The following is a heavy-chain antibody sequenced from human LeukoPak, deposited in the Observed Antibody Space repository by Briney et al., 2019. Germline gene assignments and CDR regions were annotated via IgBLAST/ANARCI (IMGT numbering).Heavy chain of an antibody. Sequence: GGSLRLSCAASGFTFDDYGMSWVRQAPGKGLEWVSGINWNGGSTGYADSVKGRFTISRDNAKNSLYLQMNSLRAEDTALYYCARLRGAVTGTDPFDYWGQGTLVTVSS. V-gene: IGHV3-20*04. CDR2: INWNGGST. CDR3: ARLRGAVTGTDPFDY. J-gene: IGHJ4*02. CDR1: GFTFDDYG. D-gene: IGHD6-19*01.